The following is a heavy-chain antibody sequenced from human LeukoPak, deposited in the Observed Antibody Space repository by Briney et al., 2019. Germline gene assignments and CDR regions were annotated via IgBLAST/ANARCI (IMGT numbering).Heavy chain of an antibody. V-gene: IGHV4-61*02. D-gene: IGHD3-3*01. CDR2: IYTSGST. Sequence: PSQTLSLTCTVSGGSISSGSYYWSWIRQPAGKGLAWIGRIYTSGSTNYNPSLKSRVTISVDTSKNQFSLKLSSVTAAGTAVYYCARDRLYDFWSGYGYYYMDVWGKGTTVTVSS. CDR3: ARDRLYDFWSGYGYYYMDV. CDR1: GGSISSGSYY. J-gene: IGHJ6*03.